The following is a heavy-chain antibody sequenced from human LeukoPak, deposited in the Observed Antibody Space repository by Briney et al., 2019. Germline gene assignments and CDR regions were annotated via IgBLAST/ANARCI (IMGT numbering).Heavy chain of an antibody. Sequence: PGGSLRLSCAASGFTFSSYSMNWIRQPPGKGLEWIGSIYYSGSTYYNPSLKSRVTISVDTSKNQFSLKLSSVTAADTAVYYCARPIPVTFGGVIVTGAFDIWGQGTMVTVSS. CDR2: IYYSGST. CDR3: ARPIPVTFGGVIVTGAFDI. CDR1: GFTFSSYS. J-gene: IGHJ3*02. D-gene: IGHD3-16*02. V-gene: IGHV4-39*01.